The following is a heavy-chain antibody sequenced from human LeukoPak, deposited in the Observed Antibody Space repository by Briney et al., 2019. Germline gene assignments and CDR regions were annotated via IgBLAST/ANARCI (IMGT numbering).Heavy chain of an antibody. D-gene: IGHD2-15*01. J-gene: IGHJ4*02. CDR3: ARVWICSGGSCYRDY. CDR1: GGSISSRIYY. V-gene: IGHV4-61*02. Sequence: SETLSLTCTVSGGSISSRIYYWSWIRQPAGKGLEWIGRIYTSGSTNYNPSLKSRVTISVDTSKNQFSLKLSSVTAADTAVYYCARVWICSGGSCYRDYWGQGTLVTVSS. CDR2: IYTSGST.